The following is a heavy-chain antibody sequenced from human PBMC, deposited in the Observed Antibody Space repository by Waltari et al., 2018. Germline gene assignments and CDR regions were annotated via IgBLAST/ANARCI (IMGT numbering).Heavy chain of an antibody. CDR3: ARVRYSGNYYYFDS. J-gene: IGHJ4*02. Sequence: QVQLQESGPGLVKPSETLSLTCTVSGVSISSLYWSWIRQPPGKGLEWIGYIYSSGSPYYNPSLQGRVTRSVDTSKSHVSLTLTSVTAADTAVYYCARVRYSGNYYYFDSWGRGTLVTVSS. V-gene: IGHV4-59*01. CDR2: IYSSGSP. CDR1: GVSISSLY. D-gene: IGHD1-26*01.